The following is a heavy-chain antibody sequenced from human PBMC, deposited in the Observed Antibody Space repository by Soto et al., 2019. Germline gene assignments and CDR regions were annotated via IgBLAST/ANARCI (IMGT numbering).Heavy chain of an antibody. CDR1: GFTFSSYG. Sequence: GGSLRLSCAASGFTFSSYGMHWVRQAPGKGLEWVAVISYDGSNKYYADSVKGRFTISRDNSKNTLYLQMNSLRAEDTAVYYCEKDLVRWEQLVRIYYYYYGMDVWGQGTTVTVSS. D-gene: IGHD6-6*01. CDR2: ISYDGSNK. V-gene: IGHV3-30*18. J-gene: IGHJ6*02. CDR3: EKDLVRWEQLVRIYYYYYGMDV.